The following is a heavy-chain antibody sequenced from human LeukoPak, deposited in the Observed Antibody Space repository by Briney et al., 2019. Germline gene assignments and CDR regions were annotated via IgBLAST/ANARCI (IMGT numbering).Heavy chain of an antibody. Sequence: TGGSLRLSCAASGFTFSSYGMHWVRQAPGKGLEWVSYISSSGSTIYYADSVKGRFTISRDNSKNTLFLQMNSLRAEDTAVYYCAKGGTSGHYGDFDYWGQGTLVTVSS. J-gene: IGHJ4*02. CDR3: AKGGTSGHYGDFDY. D-gene: IGHD3-22*01. CDR2: ISSSGSTI. CDR1: GFTFSSYG. V-gene: IGHV3-48*01.